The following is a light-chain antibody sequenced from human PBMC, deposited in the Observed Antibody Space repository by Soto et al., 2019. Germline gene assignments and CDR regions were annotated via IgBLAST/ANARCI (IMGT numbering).Light chain of an antibody. CDR2: AAS. J-gene: IGKJ2*01. V-gene: IGKV1-39*01. CDR3: QQSYSTPYT. CDR1: QSISSY. Sequence: DIQMTQSPSSLSASVGDRVTITCRASQSISSYLNWYQQKPRKSPKLLIYAASSLQSGVPSRFIGSGSGTYFTLTISSLQPADFATYYFQQSYSTPYTFGQGTKLEIK.